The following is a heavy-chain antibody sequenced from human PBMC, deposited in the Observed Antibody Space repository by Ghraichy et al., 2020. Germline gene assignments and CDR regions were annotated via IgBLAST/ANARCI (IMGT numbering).Heavy chain of an antibody. J-gene: IGHJ4*02. CDR2: ISSSSSYI. V-gene: IGHV3-21*01. CDR3: ARDTLVGATTRVVS. CDR1: GFTFSSYS. Sequence: GGSLRLSCAASGFTFSSYSMNWVRQAPGKGLEWVSSISSSSSYIYYADSVKGRFTISRDNAKNSLYLQMNSLRAEDTAVYYCARDTLVGATTRVVSWGQGTLVTVSS. D-gene: IGHD1-26*01.